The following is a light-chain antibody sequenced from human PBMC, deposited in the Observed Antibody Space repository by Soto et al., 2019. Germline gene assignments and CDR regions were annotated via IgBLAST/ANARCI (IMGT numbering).Light chain of an antibody. Sequence: DIQVTQSPSTLSVSVGDRVTITCRASQSISSWLAWYRQKPGKAPKLLIYDASSLESGVPSRFSGSGSGTEFTLTIASLQPDDFATYYCQQSESLPGTFGPGTMVDIK. CDR2: DAS. CDR3: QQSESLPGT. V-gene: IGKV1-5*01. CDR1: QSISSW. J-gene: IGKJ1*01.